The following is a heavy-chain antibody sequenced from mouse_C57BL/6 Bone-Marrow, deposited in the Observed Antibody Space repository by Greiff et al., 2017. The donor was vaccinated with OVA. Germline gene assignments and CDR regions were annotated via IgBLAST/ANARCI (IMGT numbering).Heavy chain of an antibody. CDR3: ARRSYSNPFAY. CDR1: GYTFTSSW. V-gene: IGHV1-52*01. CDR2: IDPSDSET. J-gene: IGHJ3*01. Sequence: QVQLQQSGAELVRPGSSVKLSCTASGYTFTSSWMHWVQQRPGQGLEWIGNIDPSDSETNYNQKFKDKATLTVDKSSSTAYMQLSSLTSEDSAVYYGARRSYSNPFAYWGQGTLVTVSA. D-gene: IGHD2-5*01.